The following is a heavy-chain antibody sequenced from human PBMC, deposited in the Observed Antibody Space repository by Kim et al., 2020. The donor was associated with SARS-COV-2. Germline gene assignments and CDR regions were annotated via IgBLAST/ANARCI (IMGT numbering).Heavy chain of an antibody. CDR3: ASRPTHGTTVTTGYYYGMDV. D-gene: IGHD4-17*01. CDR2: IIPILGIA. J-gene: IGHJ6*02. V-gene: IGHV1-69*04. Sequence: SVKVSCKASGGTFSSYAISWVRQAPGQGLEWMGRIIPILGIANYAQKFQGRVTITADKSTSTAYMELSSLRSEDTAVYYCASRPTHGTTVTTGYYYGMDVWGQGTTVTVSS. CDR1: GGTFSSYA.